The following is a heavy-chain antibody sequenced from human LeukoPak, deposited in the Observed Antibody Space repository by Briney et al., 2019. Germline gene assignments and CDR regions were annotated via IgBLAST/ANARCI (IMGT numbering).Heavy chain of an antibody. V-gene: IGHV4-34*01. J-gene: IGHJ4*02. CDR1: GGSFSGCY. CDR3: ARSPIAAAGTFTLDY. D-gene: IGHD6-13*01. Sequence: SETLSLTCAVYGGSFSGCYWSWIRQPPGKGLEWIGEINHSGSTNYNPSLKSRVTISVDTSKNQFSLKLSSVTAADTAVYYCARSPIAAAGTFTLDYWGQGTLVTVSS. CDR2: INHSGST.